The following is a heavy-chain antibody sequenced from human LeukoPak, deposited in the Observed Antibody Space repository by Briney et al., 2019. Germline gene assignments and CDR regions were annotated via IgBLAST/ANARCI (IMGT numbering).Heavy chain of an antibody. V-gene: IGHV1-69*05. D-gene: IGHD2-2*01. CDR1: GGTFSSYA. CDR2: IIPIFGTA. J-gene: IGHJ6*03. CDR3: ARDHCSSTSCYQDYYYYYRNV. Sequence: ASVKVSCKASGGTFSSYAISWVRQAPGQGLEWMGGIIPIFGTANYAQKFQGRVTITTDESTSTAYMELSSLRSEDTAVYYCARDHCSSTSCYQDYYYYYRNVGGKGTTVTVS.